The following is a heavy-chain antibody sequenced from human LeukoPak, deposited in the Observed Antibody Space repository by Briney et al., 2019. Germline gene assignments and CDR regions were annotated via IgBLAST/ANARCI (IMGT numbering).Heavy chain of an antibody. Sequence: GGSLSLSCAASGFTFDDYAMHWVRQAPGKGLEWVSGISRNSGNIGYADSVKGRFTISRDNAQNSLYLQMNSLRPEDTALYYCAKVSSGSYGNFDYWGQGTLVTVSS. CDR3: AKVSSGSYGNFDY. D-gene: IGHD1-26*01. CDR1: GFTFDDYA. V-gene: IGHV3-9*01. CDR2: ISRNSGNI. J-gene: IGHJ4*02.